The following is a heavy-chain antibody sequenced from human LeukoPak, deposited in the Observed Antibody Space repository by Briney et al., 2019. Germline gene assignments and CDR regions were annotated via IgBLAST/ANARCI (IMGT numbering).Heavy chain of an antibody. CDR1: GFTFSSYW. CDR2: IKQDGSEK. Sequence: GGSLRLSCAASGFTFSSYWMNWVRQAPGKGLEWVANIKQDGSEKYYVDSVKGRFTISRDNAKNSLYLQMNSLRAEDTAVYYCVVVVVAAINWFDPWGQGTLVTVSS. V-gene: IGHV3-7*01. D-gene: IGHD2-15*01. CDR3: VVVVVAAINWFDP. J-gene: IGHJ5*02.